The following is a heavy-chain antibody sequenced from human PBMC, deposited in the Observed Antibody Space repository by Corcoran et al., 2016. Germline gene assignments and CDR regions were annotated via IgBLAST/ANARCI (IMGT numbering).Heavy chain of an antibody. CDR1: GFSLSTSGVG. D-gene: IGHD6-19*01. J-gene: IGHJ4*02. CDR2: IYWNDDK. CDR3: AHQPRGPYSSGWYSHFDY. Sequence: QITLKESGPTLVKPTQTLTLTCTFSGFSLSTSGVGVGWIRQPPGKALEWLALIYWNDDKRYSPSLTSRLTITKDTSKNQVVLTMTNMDPVDTATYYGAHQPRGPYSSGWYSHFDYWGQGTLVTVSS. V-gene: IGHV2-5*01.